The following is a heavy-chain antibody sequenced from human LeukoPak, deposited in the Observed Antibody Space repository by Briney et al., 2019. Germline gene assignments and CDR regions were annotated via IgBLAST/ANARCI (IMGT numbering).Heavy chain of an antibody. CDR3: ARGRVSSSTWYSTYYYFFYMDF. D-gene: IGHD4-11*01. V-gene: IGHV4-59*01. CDR1: DDSITMYY. J-gene: IGHJ6*03. Sequence: SETLSLTCTVSDDSITMYYWTWIRQPPGKGLEWIGYVDHTGSAKFNPSLNGRVSISRDTSNNFFSLRLRSVTAADTAVYFCARGRVSSSTWYSTYYYFFYMDFWGKGTTVTVSS. CDR2: VDHTGSA.